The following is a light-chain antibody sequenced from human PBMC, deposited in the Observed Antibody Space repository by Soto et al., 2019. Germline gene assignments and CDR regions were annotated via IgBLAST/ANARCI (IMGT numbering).Light chain of an antibody. Sequence: EIVXXXSPAXXXLSPGEXATXXXXXSQXVXXYLAWYQQKPGQAPRLLIYDASNRATGIPARFSGSGSGTDFTLTISSLEPEDFAVYYCQQRSNWPLTFGGGTKVEIK. V-gene: IGKV3-11*01. CDR3: QQRSNWPLT. CDR1: QXVXXY. J-gene: IGKJ4*01. CDR2: DAS.